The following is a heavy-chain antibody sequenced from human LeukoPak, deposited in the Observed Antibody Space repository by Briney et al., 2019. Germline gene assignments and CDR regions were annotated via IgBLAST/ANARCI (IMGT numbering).Heavy chain of an antibody. CDR3: AGGITIFGVAARHDY. CDR1: GFTFSSYG. Sequence: GGSLRLSCAASGFTFSSYGMHWVRQAPGKGLEWVAFLRYDGSNKYYADSVKGRFTISRDNSKNTLYLQMNSLRAEDTAVYYCAGGITIFGVAARHDYWGQGTLVTFSS. J-gene: IGHJ4*02. V-gene: IGHV3-30*02. CDR2: LRYDGSNK. D-gene: IGHD3-3*01.